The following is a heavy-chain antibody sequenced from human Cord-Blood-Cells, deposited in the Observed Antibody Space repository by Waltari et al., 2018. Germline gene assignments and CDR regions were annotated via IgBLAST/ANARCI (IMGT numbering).Heavy chain of an antibody. D-gene: IGHD1-20*01. CDR2: IIPIFGTA. CDR3: ARGGGGDHNWDDAFDI. Sequence: QVQLVQSGAEVKKPGSSVKVSCKASGVTFSSYAISWVRQAPGQGLEWMGGIIPIFGTANDAQKFQGRVTITADKSTSTAYRELSSLRSEDTAVYYCARGGGGDHNWDDAFDIWGQGTMVTVSS. J-gene: IGHJ3*02. V-gene: IGHV1-69*06. CDR1: GVTFSSYA.